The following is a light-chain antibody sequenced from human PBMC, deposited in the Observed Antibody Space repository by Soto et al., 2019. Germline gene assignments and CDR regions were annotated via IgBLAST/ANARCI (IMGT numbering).Light chain of an antibody. CDR1: SSNIGSNY. Sequence: QSVLTQPPSASGTPGQRVTISCSGSSSNIGSNYVYWYQQLPGTAPKLLIYRNNQRPSGVPDRFSGSKSGTSASLAISGLRSEDAADYYCAAWDDSLSVLYVFGTGTKLTVL. J-gene: IGLJ1*01. CDR2: RNN. CDR3: AAWDDSLSVLYV. V-gene: IGLV1-47*01.